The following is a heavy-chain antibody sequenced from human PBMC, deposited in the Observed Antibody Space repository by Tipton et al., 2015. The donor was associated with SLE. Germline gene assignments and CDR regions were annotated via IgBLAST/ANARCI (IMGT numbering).Heavy chain of an antibody. CDR1: GFTFSSYA. CDR2: ISGSGGST. V-gene: IGHV3-23*01. Sequence: GSLRLSCAASGFTFSSYAMSWVRQAPGKGLEWVSAISGSGGSTYYADSVKGRFTISRDNSKNTLYLQMSSLRAEDTAVYYCASKGGMGATWDAFDIWGQGTMVTVSS. CDR3: ASKGGMGATWDAFDI. J-gene: IGHJ3*02. D-gene: IGHD1-26*01.